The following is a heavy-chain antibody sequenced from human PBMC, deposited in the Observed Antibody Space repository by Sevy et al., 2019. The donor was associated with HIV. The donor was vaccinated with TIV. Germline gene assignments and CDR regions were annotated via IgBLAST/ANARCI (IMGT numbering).Heavy chain of an antibody. D-gene: IGHD5-18*01. Sequence: GGSLRLSCEASGFRFSDYYMSWIRVAPGKGLECVSYISPSGITKHYADSVKGRFTISRDFAKNSLSLQMNSLKADDTAVYFCARGIGWIQTWLPDYWGQGTLVTVSS. CDR1: GFRFSDYY. CDR3: ARGIGWIQTWLPDY. V-gene: IGHV3-11*01. CDR2: ISPSGITK. J-gene: IGHJ4*02.